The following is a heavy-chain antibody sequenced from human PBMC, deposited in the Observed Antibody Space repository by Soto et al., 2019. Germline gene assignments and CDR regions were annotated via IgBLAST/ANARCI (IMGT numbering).Heavy chain of an antibody. D-gene: IGHD3-22*01. CDR2: IYWDDDK. CDR3: AHINSSGYPSRYYYGMDV. CDR1: GFSLSTSGVG. V-gene: IGHV2-5*02. Sequence: QITLKESGPTLVKPTQTLTLTCTFSGFSLSTSGVGVGWIRQPPGKALEWLALIYWDDDKRYSPSLKSRLTITKETSKNQVVLTMTNMDPVDTATYYCAHINSSGYPSRYYYGMDVWGQGTTVTVSS. J-gene: IGHJ6*02.